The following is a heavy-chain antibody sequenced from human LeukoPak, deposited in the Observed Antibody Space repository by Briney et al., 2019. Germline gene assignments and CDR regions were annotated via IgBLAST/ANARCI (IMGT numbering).Heavy chain of an antibody. CDR2: SRNKANSYST. J-gene: IGHJ6*03. Sequence: GGSLRLSCAASGFTFSSYWMSWVRQAPGKGVEWVGRSRNKANSYSTTFGKSVKGRLTISRDESENSLYLQLNSLKTEDTGVYYCVRLSRGAMNYYMDVWGKGTTVTISS. D-gene: IGHD3-10*01. CDR3: VRLSRGAMNYYMDV. CDR1: GFTFSSYW. V-gene: IGHV3-72*01.